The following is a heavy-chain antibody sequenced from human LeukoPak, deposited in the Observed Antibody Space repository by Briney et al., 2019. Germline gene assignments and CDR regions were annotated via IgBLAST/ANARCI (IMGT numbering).Heavy chain of an antibody. J-gene: IGHJ4*02. CDR1: GFTFSSYA. Sequence: PGGSLRLSCEASGFTFSSYAMSWVRQAPGKGLEWVSAISGSGGSTYYADSVKGRFTISRDNAKNSLYLQMNSLRAEDTAVYYCARAAENYGGRFDSWGQGTLVTVSS. D-gene: IGHD3-16*01. CDR2: ISGSGGST. V-gene: IGHV3-23*01. CDR3: ARAAENYGGRFDS.